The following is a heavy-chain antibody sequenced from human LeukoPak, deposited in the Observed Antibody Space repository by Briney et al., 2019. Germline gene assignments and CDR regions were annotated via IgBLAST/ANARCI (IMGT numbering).Heavy chain of an antibody. Sequence: GESLKISCKGSGCSFTSYWIGWVRQMPGKGLEWMGIIYPGDSDTRYSPSFQGQVTISADKSISTAYLQWSSLKASDTAMYYCARWVSHDYSNPDAFDYWGQGTLVTVSS. CDR1: GCSFTSYW. CDR3: ARWVSHDYSNPDAFDY. J-gene: IGHJ4*02. CDR2: IYPGDSDT. V-gene: IGHV5-51*01. D-gene: IGHD4-11*01.